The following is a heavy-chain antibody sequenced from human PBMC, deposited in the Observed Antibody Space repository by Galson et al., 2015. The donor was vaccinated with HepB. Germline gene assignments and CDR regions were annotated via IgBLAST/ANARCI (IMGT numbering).Heavy chain of an antibody. CDR2: ISYDGSNK. Sequence: SLRLSCAASGFTFSSYGMHWVRQAPGKGLEWVAVISYDGSNKYYADSVKGRFTISRDNSKNTLYLQMNSLRAEDTAVYYCASSGWSSYYYFDYWGQGTLVTVSS. CDR1: GFTFSSYG. J-gene: IGHJ4*02. CDR3: ASSGWSSYYYFDY. V-gene: IGHV3-30*03. D-gene: IGHD6-19*01.